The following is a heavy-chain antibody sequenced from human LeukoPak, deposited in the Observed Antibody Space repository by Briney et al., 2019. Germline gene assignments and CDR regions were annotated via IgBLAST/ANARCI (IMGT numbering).Heavy chain of an antibody. V-gene: IGHV3-53*01. CDR1: GFTLSSNY. J-gene: IGHJ4*02. Sequence: GGSLRLSCAASGFTLSSNYMSWVRQAPGKGLEWVSVIYSGGSTYYADSVKGRFTISRDNSNNTLYLQMNSLRAEDTAVYYCAREKTTVNDYWGQGTLVTVSS. D-gene: IGHD4-17*01. CDR2: IYSGGST. CDR3: AREKTTVNDY.